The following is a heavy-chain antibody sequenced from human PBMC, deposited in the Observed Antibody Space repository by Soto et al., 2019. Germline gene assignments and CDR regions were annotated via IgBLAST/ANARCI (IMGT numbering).Heavy chain of an antibody. D-gene: IGHD6-25*01. CDR2: IYYSGST. V-gene: IGHV4-59*01. CDR1: GGSISSYY. CDR3: ASSLGPAVCMDV. Sequence: QVQLQESGPGLVKPSETLSLTCTVSGGSISSYYWSWIRQPPGKGLEWIGYIYYSGSTNYNPSLKSRATISVDTSKNQFSLKLSPVTAADTAVYYCASSLGPAVCMDVWGQGTTVTVSS. J-gene: IGHJ6*02.